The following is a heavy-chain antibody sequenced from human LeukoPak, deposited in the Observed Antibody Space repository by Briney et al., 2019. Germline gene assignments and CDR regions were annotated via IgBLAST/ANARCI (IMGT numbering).Heavy chain of an antibody. Sequence: AASVKVSCKASGYTFTSYYMHWVRQAPGQGLEWMGIINPSGGSTSYAQKFQGRVTMTRDTSTGTVYMELSSLRSEDTAVYYCARGDGIAALPGSVGASRKYYYGMDVWGQGTTVTVSS. CDR3: ARGDGIAALPGSVGASRKYYYGMDV. CDR1: GYTFTSYY. D-gene: IGHD6-6*01. J-gene: IGHJ6*02. V-gene: IGHV1-46*01. CDR2: INPSGGST.